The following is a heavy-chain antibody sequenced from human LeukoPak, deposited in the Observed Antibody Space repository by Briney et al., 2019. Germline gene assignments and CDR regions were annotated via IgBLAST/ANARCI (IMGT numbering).Heavy chain of an antibody. V-gene: IGHV1-2*02. CDR2: INPNSGGT. D-gene: IGHD5-24*01. J-gene: IGHJ4*02. CDR1: GYTFTGYY. CDR3: ARTQDGYNYPDY. Sequence: GSVKVSCKASGYTFTGYYMHWVRQAPGQGLEWMGWINPNSGGTNYAQKFQGRVTMTRDTSISTAYMELSRLRSDDTAVYYCARTQDGYNYPDYWGQGTLVTVSS.